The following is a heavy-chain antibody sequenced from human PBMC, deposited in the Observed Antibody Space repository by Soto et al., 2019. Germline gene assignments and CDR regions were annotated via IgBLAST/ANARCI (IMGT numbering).Heavy chain of an antibody. J-gene: IGHJ4*02. CDR1: GFTFSAYA. CDR2: ISDSGGST. CDR3: AKFHGSGTYYNFPDY. V-gene: IGHV3-23*01. Sequence: GGSLRLSCAASGFTFSAYAMSWVRQAPGKGLEWVSTISDSGGSTYYAASVKGRFTISRDNSKNTLYLLMNSLSAEDTALYYCAKFHGSGTYYNFPDYWGQGTLVTVSS. D-gene: IGHD3-10*01.